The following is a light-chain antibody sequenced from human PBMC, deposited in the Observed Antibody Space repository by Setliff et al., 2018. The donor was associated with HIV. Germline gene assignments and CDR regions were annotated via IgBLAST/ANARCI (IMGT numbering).Light chain of an antibody. CDR2: DVS. J-gene: IGLJ1*01. V-gene: IGLV2-14*03. CDR3: ASYRSPATYV. CDR1: SSDVGGYDF. Sequence: QSVLTQPASVSGSPGQSITISCIGTSSDVGGYDFVSWYQQRPGKAPKLIIFDVSERPSGVSHRFSGSKSGNTASLTISGLQTEDEADYFRASYRSPATYVFGIGTTATVL.